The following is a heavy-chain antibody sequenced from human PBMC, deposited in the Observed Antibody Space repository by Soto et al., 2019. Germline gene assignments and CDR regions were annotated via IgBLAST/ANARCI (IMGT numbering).Heavy chain of an antibody. CDR2: LIPVFGSP. CDR3: TRVLGYTFEPGKTRYYAMDV. D-gene: IGHD5-18*01. Sequence: QVQLVQSGAEVKKPGSSVTVSCKTSGGTFSKDAINWVRQAPGQGLEWRGLLIPVFGSPIYAQKFQGRIRITADESTSTAFMDLSRLRSEDTAVYYCTRVLGYTFEPGKTRYYAMDVWGQGTTVSVSS. V-gene: IGHV1-69*01. CDR1: GGTFSKDA. J-gene: IGHJ6*02.